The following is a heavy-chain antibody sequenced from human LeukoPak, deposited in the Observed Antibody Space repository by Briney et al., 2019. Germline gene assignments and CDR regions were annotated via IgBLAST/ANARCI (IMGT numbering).Heavy chain of an antibody. CDR2: IYHSGTT. J-gene: IGHJ4*02. CDR1: GGSISSSNW. Sequence: PSETLSLTCAVSGGSISSSNWWSWVRQPPGKGLEWIGEIYHSGTTNYNLSRKSRVTISVDKSKNQFSLKLSSVTAADTAVYYCARGREQWPGARPLDYWGQGTLVTVSS. V-gene: IGHV4-4*02. D-gene: IGHD1-26*01. CDR3: ARGREQWPGARPLDY.